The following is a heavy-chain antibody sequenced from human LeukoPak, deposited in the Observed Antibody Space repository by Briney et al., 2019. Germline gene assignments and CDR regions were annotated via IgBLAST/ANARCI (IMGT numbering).Heavy chain of an antibody. D-gene: IGHD4/OR15-4a*01. J-gene: IGHJ4*02. CDR3: ARIGANDY. V-gene: IGHV1-8*01. Sequence: ASLKVSCTAFGYTFTGYVINWVRQAPGHGLEWMGWMNPNSGKQGYAQKFQGRVTMTRNTSISTAYTGLSSLRSEETAVYYSARIGANDYWGQGTLVTVSS. CDR2: MNPNSGKQ. CDR1: GYTFTGYV.